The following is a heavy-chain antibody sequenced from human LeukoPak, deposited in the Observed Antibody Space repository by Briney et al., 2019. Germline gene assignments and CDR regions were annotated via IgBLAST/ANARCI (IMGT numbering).Heavy chain of an antibody. Sequence: GGSLRLSCAASGFTFSSYSMNWVRQAPGKGLEWVSPISSSSSYIYYADSVKGRFTISRDNAKNSLYLQMNSLRAEDTAVYYCARDIHPMAVAKDAFDIWGQGTMVTVSS. D-gene: IGHD6-19*01. CDR1: GFTFSSYS. J-gene: IGHJ3*02. V-gene: IGHV3-21*01. CDR3: ARDIHPMAVAKDAFDI. CDR2: ISSSSSYI.